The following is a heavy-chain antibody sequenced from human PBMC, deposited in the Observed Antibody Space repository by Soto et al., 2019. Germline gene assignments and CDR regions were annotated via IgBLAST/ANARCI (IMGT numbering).Heavy chain of an antibody. CDR2: INPKSGDT. Sequence: ASVKVSCKASGYTFTGYYIHWVRQAPGQGLEWMGWINPKSGDTNYAQNFRGWVTMTRDTSISTAYVELSRLRSDDTAVYYCARGDDLMVIVPAANYYWGQGTLVTVSS. D-gene: IGHD2-2*01. J-gene: IGHJ4*02. CDR1: GYTFTGYY. CDR3: ARGDDLMVIVPAANYY. V-gene: IGHV1-2*04.